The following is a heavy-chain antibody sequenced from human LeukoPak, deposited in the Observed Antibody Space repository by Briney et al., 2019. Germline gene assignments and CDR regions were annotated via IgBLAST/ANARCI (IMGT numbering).Heavy chain of an antibody. CDR2: IYYSGST. CDR1: GGSISSGSYY. CDR3: ARYGEQGAFDI. Sequence: SETLSLTCTVSGGSISSGSYYWGWIRQPPGRGLEWIGSIYYSGSTYYNPSLKSRVTISVDTSKNQFSLKLSSVTAADTAVYYCARYGEQGAFDIWGQGTMVTVSS. V-gene: IGHV4-39*01. J-gene: IGHJ3*02. D-gene: IGHD4-17*01.